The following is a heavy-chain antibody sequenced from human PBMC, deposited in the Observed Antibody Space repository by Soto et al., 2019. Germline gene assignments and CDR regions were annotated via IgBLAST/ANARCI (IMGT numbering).Heavy chain of an antibody. D-gene: IGHD2-15*01. CDR3: ARLSRYCSGGSCPFGY. Sequence: GESLKISCKGSGYSFTSYWIGWVRQMPGKGLEWMGIIYPGDSDTRYSPSFQGQVTISADKSISTAYPQWSSPKASDTAMYYCARLSRYCSGGSCPFGYWGQGTLVTVSS. CDR2: IYPGDSDT. J-gene: IGHJ4*02. V-gene: IGHV5-51*01. CDR1: GYSFTSYW.